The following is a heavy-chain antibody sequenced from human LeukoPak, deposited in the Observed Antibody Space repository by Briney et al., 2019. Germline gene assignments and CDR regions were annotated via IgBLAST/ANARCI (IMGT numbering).Heavy chain of an antibody. D-gene: IGHD2-2*01. CDR2: IYYSGST. V-gene: IGHV4-39*01. J-gene: IGHJ4*02. CDR3: ASESRYCSSTSCPGGLDY. Sequence: PSETLSLTCTVSGGSISSSSYYWGWIRQPPGKGLEWIGSIYYSGSTYYNPSLKSRVTISVDTSKNQFSLKLSSVTAADTAVYYCASESRYCSSTSCPGGLDYWGQGTLVTVSS. CDR1: GGSISSSSYY.